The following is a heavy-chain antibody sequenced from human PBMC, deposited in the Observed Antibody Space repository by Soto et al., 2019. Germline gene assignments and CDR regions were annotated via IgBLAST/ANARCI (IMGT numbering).Heavy chain of an antibody. CDR2: IYSGGST. CDR1: GFTVSSNY. D-gene: IGHD3-10*01. CDR3: ARAKWFGELLGAFDI. J-gene: IGHJ3*02. Sequence: GGSLRLSCAASGFTVSSNYMSWVRQAPGKGLEWVSVIYSGGSTYYADSVKGRFTISRDNSKNTLYLQMNSLRAEDTAVYYCARAKWFGELLGAFDIWGQGTMVTVSS. V-gene: IGHV3-53*01.